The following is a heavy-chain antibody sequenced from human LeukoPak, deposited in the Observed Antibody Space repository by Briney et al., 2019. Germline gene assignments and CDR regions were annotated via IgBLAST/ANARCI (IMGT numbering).Heavy chain of an antibody. Sequence: GGSLRLSCAASGFTFSSYWMHWVRQAPGKGLVWVSRINTDGSSTSYADSAKGRFTISRDNAKNTLYLQMNSLRAEDTAVYYCAKDTRSGSYRYFDLWGRGTLVTVSS. V-gene: IGHV3-74*01. J-gene: IGHJ2*01. D-gene: IGHD1-26*01. CDR1: GFTFSSYW. CDR3: AKDTRSGSYRYFDL. CDR2: INTDGSST.